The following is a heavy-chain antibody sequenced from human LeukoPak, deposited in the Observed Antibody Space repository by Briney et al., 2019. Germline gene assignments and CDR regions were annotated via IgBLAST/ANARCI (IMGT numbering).Heavy chain of an antibody. D-gene: IGHD2-21*02. CDR1: GGTFSSYA. CDR2: IIPIFGTA. V-gene: IGHV1-69*05. J-gene: IGHJ3*02. CDR3: ARYGVVAAIPSSGAFDI. Sequence: ASVKVSCKASGGTFSSYAISWVRQAPGQGLEWRGGIIPIFGTANYAQKFQGRVTITTDESTSTAYMELSSLRAEDTAVYYCARYGVVAAIPSSGAFDIWGQGTMVTVSS.